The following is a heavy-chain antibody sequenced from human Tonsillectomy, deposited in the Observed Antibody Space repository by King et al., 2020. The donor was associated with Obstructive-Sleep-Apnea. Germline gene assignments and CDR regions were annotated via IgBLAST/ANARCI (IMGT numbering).Heavy chain of an antibody. CDR1: GFSLSTSG. CDR3: AGDSGDQQEVNGFDP. D-gene: IGHD2-2*01. CDR2: IWYDENNK. V-gene: IGHV3-33*01. J-gene: IGHJ5*02. Sequence: VQLVESGGGLVQPGRSLRLSCAASGFSLSTSGMHWIRQAPGKGLEWVAVIWYDENNKYYADSVKGRFTISRDNSKNTLFLQMNSLGAEDAAVYYCAGDSGDQQEVNGFDPWGQGTLVTVAS.